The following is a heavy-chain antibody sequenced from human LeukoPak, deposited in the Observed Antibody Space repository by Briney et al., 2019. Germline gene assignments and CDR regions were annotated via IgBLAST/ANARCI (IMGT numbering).Heavy chain of an antibody. CDR3: ARDGNKNSLELAAFDI. CDR1: GGTFSSYA. D-gene: IGHD1-7*01. CDR2: IIPIFGTA. V-gene: IGHV1-69*05. Sequence: ASVKVSCKASGGTFSSYAISWVRQSPGQGLEWMGGIIPIFGTANYAQKFQGRVTITTDESTSTAYMELSSLRSEDTAVYYCARDGNKNSLELAAFDIWGQGTMVTVSS. J-gene: IGHJ3*02.